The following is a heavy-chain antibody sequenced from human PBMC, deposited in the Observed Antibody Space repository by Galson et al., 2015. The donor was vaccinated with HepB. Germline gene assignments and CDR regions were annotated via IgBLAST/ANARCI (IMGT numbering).Heavy chain of an antibody. CDR2: ISAYNGNA. V-gene: IGHV1-18*01. D-gene: IGHD3-10*01. CDR1: GYTFTRFG. J-gene: IGHJ4*02. CDR3: AREAEGSGSYSLGY. Sequence: SVKVSCKASGYTFTRFGISWVRQAPGQGLEWMGWISAYNGNANYAQKLQGRVTMTTDTSTSTAYMELRSLRFDDTAVYYCAREAEGSGSYSLGYWGQGTLVTVSS.